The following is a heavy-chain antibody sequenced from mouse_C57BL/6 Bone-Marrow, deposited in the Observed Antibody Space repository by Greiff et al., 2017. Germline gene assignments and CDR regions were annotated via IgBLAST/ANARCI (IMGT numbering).Heavy chain of an antibody. Sequence: VQLQESGAELVRPGASVTLSCKASGYTFTDYEMHWVKQTPVHGLEWIGAIEPETGGTAYNQKFKGKAILTADKSSSTAYMELRSLTSEDSAVYYCTKMDYWGQGTSVTVSS. CDR1: GYTFTDYE. CDR2: IEPETGGT. V-gene: IGHV1-15*01. CDR3: TKMDY. J-gene: IGHJ4*01.